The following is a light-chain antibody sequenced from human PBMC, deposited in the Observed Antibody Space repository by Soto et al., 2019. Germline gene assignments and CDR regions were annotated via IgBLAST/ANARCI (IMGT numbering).Light chain of an antibody. CDR1: PSILNW. CDR3: QQYKSFSLT. Sequence: RPSILNWLALYQQNPDKAPKLLLYKTSNLHSGVASRFSGSGSGTEFSLTISSLQADDFATYYCQQYKSFSLTFGRGTKVDI. V-gene: IGKV1-5*03. CDR2: KTS. J-gene: IGKJ4*01.